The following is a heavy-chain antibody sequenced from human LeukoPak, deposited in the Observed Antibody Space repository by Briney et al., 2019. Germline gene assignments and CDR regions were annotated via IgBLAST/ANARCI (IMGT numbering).Heavy chain of an antibody. V-gene: IGHV5-51*01. D-gene: IGHD3-22*01. CDR3: ARAMYYYDSSGYYYFDY. J-gene: IGHJ4*02. CDR2: IYPGDSDT. CDR1: GYSFTSYW. Sequence: GESLRISCKGSGYSFTSYWIGWVRQMPGKGLEWMGIIYPGDSDTRYSPSFQGQVTISADKSISTAYLQWSSLKASDTAMYYCARAMYYYDSSGYYYFDYWGQGTLVTVSS.